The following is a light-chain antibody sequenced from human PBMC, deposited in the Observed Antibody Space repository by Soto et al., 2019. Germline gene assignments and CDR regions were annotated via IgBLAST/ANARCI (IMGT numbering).Light chain of an antibody. CDR2: GIS. J-gene: IGKJ5*01. CDR1: QSVNSN. Sequence: EIVMTQSPAALSVYPGERATHACSASQSVNSNYLAWYKHKPGQAPSLLIYGISKRATYITDNFSGSGSGTEFTLTISSLQPEDFASYFCQQHGQGPIIFGQVKRLEIK. CDR3: QQHGQGPII. V-gene: IGKV3D-15*01.